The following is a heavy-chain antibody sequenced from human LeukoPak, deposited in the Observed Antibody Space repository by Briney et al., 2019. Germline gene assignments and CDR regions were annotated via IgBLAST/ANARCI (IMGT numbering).Heavy chain of an antibody. J-gene: IGHJ4*02. CDR2: INPSGGST. V-gene: IGHV1-46*01. CDR3: ARARKGIAAAGTLDY. D-gene: IGHD6-13*01. Sequence: GASVKVSCKASGYTFTSYYMHWVRHAPGQGLEWMGIINPSGGSTSYAQKFQGRVTMTRDMSTSTVYMELSSLRSEDTAVYYCARARKGIAAAGTLDYWGQGTLVTVSS. CDR1: GYTFTSYY.